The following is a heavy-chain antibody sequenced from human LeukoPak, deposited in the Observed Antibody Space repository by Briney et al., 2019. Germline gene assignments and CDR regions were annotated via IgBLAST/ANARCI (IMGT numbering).Heavy chain of an antibody. CDR1: GFTFTSYG. CDR3: AKAGRYCSGGSRPRGSFWAGD. CDR2: ISYDGSYK. V-gene: IGHV3-30*18. J-gene: IGHJ4*02. Sequence: GGSLRLSCAASGFTFTSYGMHWVRQAPGKGLEWVAVISYDGSYKYYADSVKGRFTISRDNSKNMLYLQMNSLRTEDTAVYYCAKAGRYCSGGSRPRGSFWAGDWGQGTLVTVSS. D-gene: IGHD2-15*01.